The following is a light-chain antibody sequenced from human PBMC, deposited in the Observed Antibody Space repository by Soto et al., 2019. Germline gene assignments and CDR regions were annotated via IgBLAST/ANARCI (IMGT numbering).Light chain of an antibody. V-gene: IGLV2-14*01. J-gene: IGLJ1*01. CDR1: GRDIGAYDY. CDR3: SSYTTSYFYV. Sequence: QSVLTQPASVSGSPGQSITISCTGSGRDIGAYDYVSWYQQHPGKAPNLLIYGVKNRPSGVSYRFSASKSAFTASLTISGLQAEDEAHYYCSSYTTSYFYVFGPGTKVTVL. CDR2: GVK.